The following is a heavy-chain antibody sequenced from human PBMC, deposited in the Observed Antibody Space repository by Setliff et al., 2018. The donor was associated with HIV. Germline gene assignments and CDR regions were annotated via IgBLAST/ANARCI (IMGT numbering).Heavy chain of an antibody. CDR2: LIPALGEP. D-gene: IGHD3-3*01. J-gene: IGHJ4*02. Sequence: VKVSCKASGTTLRNNVINWVRRAPGQGLEWVGSLIPALGEPHYAQSVQGRAAITADDSTHTAYLELVNLRSDDTATFYCGRGTLYGVSDYWGPGTLVTVSS. CDR3: GRGTLYGVSDY. CDR1: GTTLRNNV. V-gene: IGHV1-69*11.